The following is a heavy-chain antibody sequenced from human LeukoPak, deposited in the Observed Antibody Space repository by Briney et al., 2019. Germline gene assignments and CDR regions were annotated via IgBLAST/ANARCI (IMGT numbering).Heavy chain of an antibody. CDR2: IYTSGST. CDR1: GGSISIGSYY. V-gene: IGHV4-61*02. CDR3: ASEPYDFWSGYFLSPSI. D-gene: IGHD3-3*01. J-gene: IGHJ6*04. Sequence: SETLSLTCTVSGGSISIGSYYWSWIRQPAGKGLEWIGRIYTSGSTNYNPSLKSRVTISVDTSKNQFSLKLSSVTAADTAVYYCASEPYDFWSGYFLSPSIWGKGTTVTVSS.